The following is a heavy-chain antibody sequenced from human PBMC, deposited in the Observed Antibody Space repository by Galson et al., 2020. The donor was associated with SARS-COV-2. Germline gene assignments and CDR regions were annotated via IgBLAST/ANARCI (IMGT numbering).Heavy chain of an antibody. V-gene: IGHV3-64D*08. CDR3: VKDIWFRGYDAFDI. J-gene: IGHJ3*02. CDR2: ISTTGDNT. CDR1: GFTFRTYH. D-gene: IGHD3-10*01. Sequence: GGSLSLSCSASGFTFRTYHMHWVRQAPGKGLEYVTGISTTGDNTYYAASVEDSFTISRDNSKNTLYLQMSSLRTDDTAVYYCVKDIWFRGYDAFDIWGQGTMVTVSS.